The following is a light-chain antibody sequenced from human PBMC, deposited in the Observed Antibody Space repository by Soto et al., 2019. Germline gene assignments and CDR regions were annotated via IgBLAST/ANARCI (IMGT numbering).Light chain of an antibody. CDR2: DVT. CDR3: SSYTSSSTLYV. Sequence: QSVLTQPASVSGSTGQSITISCTGTSSEVGDNSYVSWYQQHPGKAPKLMIYDVTHRPSGISNRFSGSKSGNTASLTISGLQAEDEADYYCSSYTSSSTLYVFGTGTKLTVL. CDR1: SSEVGDNSY. J-gene: IGLJ1*01. V-gene: IGLV2-14*01.